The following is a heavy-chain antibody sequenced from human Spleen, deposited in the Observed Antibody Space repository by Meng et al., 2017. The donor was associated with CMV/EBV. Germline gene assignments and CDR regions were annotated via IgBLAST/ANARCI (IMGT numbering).Heavy chain of an antibody. CDR2: IYYSGTP. D-gene: IGHD2-21*01. Sequence: VSGGSISSGFDFWGWIRQPPGKGLEWIGTIYYSGTPYYNPSLKSRVTISVDTSKNQSSLKLSSVTAADTAVYYCASGVVAIASFDSWGQGTLVTVSS. V-gene: IGHV4-39*07. CDR3: ASGVVAIASFDS. CDR1: GGSISSGFDF. J-gene: IGHJ4*02.